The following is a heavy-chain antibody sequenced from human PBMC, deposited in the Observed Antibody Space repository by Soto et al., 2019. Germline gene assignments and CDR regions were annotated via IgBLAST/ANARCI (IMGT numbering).Heavy chain of an antibody. CDR1: GFTFSSYA. CDR2: ISYDGSNK. CDR3: ARNGDPHYYGMDV. V-gene: IGHV3-30-3*01. J-gene: IGHJ6*02. D-gene: IGHD4-17*01. Sequence: QVQLVESGGGVVQPGRSLRLSCAASGFTFSSYAMHWVRQAPGKGLEWVAVISYDGSNKYYADSVKGRFTISRDNSKNTLYLQMNSLRAEDTAVYYCARNGDPHYYGMDVWGQGTTVTVSS.